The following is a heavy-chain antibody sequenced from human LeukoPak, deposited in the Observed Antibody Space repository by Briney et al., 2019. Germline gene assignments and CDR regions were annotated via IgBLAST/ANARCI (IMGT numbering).Heavy chain of an antibody. J-gene: IGHJ4*03. CDR1: GFTFISYA. CDR3: VREYNWND. D-gene: IGHD1-1*01. V-gene: IGHV3-23*01. CDR2: ISGSGGYT. Sequence: LPGGSLRLSCAASGFTFISYAMTWVRQAPGQGLEWVSAISGSGGYTYYADSVKGRFTTSRDNAKNTLFLQMNSLRAEDTAVYYCVREYNWNDWGQGTPVTVSS.